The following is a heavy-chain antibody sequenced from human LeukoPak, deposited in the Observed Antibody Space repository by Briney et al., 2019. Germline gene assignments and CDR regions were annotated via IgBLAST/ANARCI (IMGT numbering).Heavy chain of an antibody. CDR2: IRYDGSNK. CDR1: GFTFSNYG. D-gene: IGHD3-22*01. CDR3: AKEYYYDSSGYYQDFDY. Sequence: GGSLRLSCAASGFTFSNYGMHWVRQAPGKGLEWVAFIRYDGSNKYYADSVKGRFTISRDNSKNTLYLQMNSLRAEDTAVYYCAKEYYYDSSGYYQDFDYWGQGTLVTVSS. J-gene: IGHJ4*02. V-gene: IGHV3-30*02.